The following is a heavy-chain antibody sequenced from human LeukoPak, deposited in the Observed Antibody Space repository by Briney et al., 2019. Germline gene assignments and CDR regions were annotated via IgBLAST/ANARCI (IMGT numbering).Heavy chain of an antibody. CDR1: GASISSGSYY. CDR2: ISTSGST. J-gene: IGHJ6*03. V-gene: IGHV4-61*02. Sequence: SQTLSLTCTVSGASISSGSYYWSWLRHPAGKGLEWIARISTSGSTNYNPSLKSPVPISLDTSKTQFSLKLSAVPAPPTAAYYCATLGYYCMDVWGKGTTVTVSS. CDR3: ATLGYYCMDV.